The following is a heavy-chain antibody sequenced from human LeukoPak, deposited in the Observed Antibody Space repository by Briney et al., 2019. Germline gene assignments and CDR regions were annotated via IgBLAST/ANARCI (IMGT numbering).Heavy chain of an antibody. CDR3: VKDTPLDY. Sequence: GGSLRLSCAAAGFTFSSYAMSWVRQAPGKGLECVSCISGSGRSTYYADSVKGRFTISRDNSKNTLYLHMNSLRAEDTAVYYCVKDTPLDYWGQGTLVTVSS. CDR2: ISGSGRST. J-gene: IGHJ4*02. CDR1: GFTFSSYA. V-gene: IGHV3-23*01.